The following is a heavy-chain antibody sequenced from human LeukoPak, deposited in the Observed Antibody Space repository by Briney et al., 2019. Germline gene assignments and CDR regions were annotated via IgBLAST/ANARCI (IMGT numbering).Heavy chain of an antibody. Sequence: SETLSLTCAVYGGSFSGYYWSWIRQPPGKGLEWIGEINHSGSANYNPSLKRRVTISVDTSKNQFSLNLSSVTAADTAVYYCAKSNAWDWFDPWGQGTLVTVSS. V-gene: IGHV4-34*01. J-gene: IGHJ5*02. CDR2: INHSGSA. CDR1: GGSFSGYY. D-gene: IGHD4-11*01. CDR3: AKSNAWDWFDP.